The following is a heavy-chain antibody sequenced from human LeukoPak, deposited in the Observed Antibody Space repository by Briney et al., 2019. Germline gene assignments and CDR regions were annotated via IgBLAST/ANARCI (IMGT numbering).Heavy chain of an antibody. D-gene: IGHD6-19*01. J-gene: IGHJ6*02. Sequence: GGSLRLSCAASGFTFSNAWMSWVRQAPGKGLEWVGRIKSKTDGGTTDYAAPVKGRFTISRDDSKNTLYLQMNSLKTEDTAVYYCTTTAVAGTGDYYYGMDAWGQGTTVTVSS. CDR3: TTTAVAGTGDYYYGMDA. CDR2: IKSKTDGGTT. V-gene: IGHV3-15*01. CDR1: GFTFSNAW.